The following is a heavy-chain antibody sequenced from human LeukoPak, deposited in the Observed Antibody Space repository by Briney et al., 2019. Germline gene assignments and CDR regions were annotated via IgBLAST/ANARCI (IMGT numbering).Heavy chain of an antibody. CDR3: ARTTRPGYSYSYDFSFWFDP. CDR1: GFTFSSYW. J-gene: IGHJ5*02. V-gene: IGHV3-7*01. D-gene: IGHD5-18*01. Sequence: PGGSLRLSCAASGFTFSSYWMSWVRQAPGKGLEWVANIKQDGSEKYYVDSVKGRFTISRDNAKNSLYLQMNSLRAEDTAVYYCARTTRPGYSYSYDFSFWFDPWGQGTLVTVSS. CDR2: IKQDGSEK.